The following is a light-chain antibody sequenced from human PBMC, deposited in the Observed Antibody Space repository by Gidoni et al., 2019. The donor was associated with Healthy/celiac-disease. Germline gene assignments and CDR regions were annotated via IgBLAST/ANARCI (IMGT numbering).Light chain of an antibody. J-gene: IGLJ3*02. CDR3: SSYTSSSTPNNWV. Sequence: QSALTQPASVSGSPGQSITISCTGTSSDVGGYNYVSWYQQHPGKAPKLMIYDVSNRPSGVSNRFSGSKSGNTASLTISGLQAEDEADYYCSSYTSSSTPNNWVFGGGTKLTVL. CDR2: DVS. CDR1: SSDVGGYNY. V-gene: IGLV2-14*01.